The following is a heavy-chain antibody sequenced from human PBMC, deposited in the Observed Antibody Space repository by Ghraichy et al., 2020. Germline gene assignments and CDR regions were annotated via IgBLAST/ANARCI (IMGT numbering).Heavy chain of an antibody. J-gene: IGHJ4*02. Sequence: LSLTCAASGFTFSSYWMHWVRQAPGKGLVWVSRINSDGSGTSYADSVKGRFTISRDNAKNTLYLQMNSLRAEDTAVYYCARQKKGDFDYWGQGTLVTVSS. V-gene: IGHV3-74*01. CDR1: GFTFSSYW. CDR2: INSDGSGT. CDR3: ARQKKGDFDY.